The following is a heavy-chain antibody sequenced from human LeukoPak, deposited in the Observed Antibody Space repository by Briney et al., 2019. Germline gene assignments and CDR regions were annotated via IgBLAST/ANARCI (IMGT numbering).Heavy chain of an antibody. D-gene: IGHD1-26*01. CDR2: INPNSGGT. CDR1: GYTFTGYY. CDR3: ARATGTYWWFDS. V-gene: IGHV1-2*04. J-gene: IGHJ5*01. Sequence: ASVKVSCKASGYTFTGYYMHWVRQAPGQGLEWMGWINPNSGGTNYAQKFQGWVTMTRDMSISTAYMELSRLRSDDTAIYYCARATGTYWWFDSWGQGTLVTVSS.